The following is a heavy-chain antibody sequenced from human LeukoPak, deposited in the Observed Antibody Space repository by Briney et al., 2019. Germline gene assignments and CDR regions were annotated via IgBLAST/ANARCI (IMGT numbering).Heavy chain of an antibody. CDR3: ARDHGIAAAGLYHYYGMDV. V-gene: IGHV3-66*02. D-gene: IGHD6-13*01. J-gene: IGHJ6*02. Sequence: GGSLRLSCAASGFTVSSNYMSWVRQAPGKGLEWVSVIYSGGSTYYADSVKGRFTISRDNSKNTLYLQMNSLRAEDTAVYYCARDHGIAAAGLYHYYGMDVWGQGTTVTVSS. CDR1: GFTVSSNY. CDR2: IYSGGST.